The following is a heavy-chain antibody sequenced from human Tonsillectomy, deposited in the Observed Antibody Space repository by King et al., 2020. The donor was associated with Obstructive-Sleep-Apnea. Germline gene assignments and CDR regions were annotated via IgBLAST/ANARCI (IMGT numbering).Heavy chain of an antibody. J-gene: IGHJ4*02. D-gene: IGHD5-24*01. V-gene: IGHV4-59*01. CDR3: ARGGDGYNYFDY. CDR1: GGSIRSYY. Sequence: VQLQESGPGLVKPSETLSLTCTVSGGSIRSYYWSWIRQAPGKGLELIAYINYSGGTNYNSSLKSRVTISADMSKNQFSLKMSSVTAADTAVYYCARGGDGYNYFDYWGQGTLVTVSS. CDR2: INYSGGT.